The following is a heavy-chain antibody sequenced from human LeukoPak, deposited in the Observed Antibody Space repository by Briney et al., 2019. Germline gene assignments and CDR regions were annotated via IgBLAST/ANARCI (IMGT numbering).Heavy chain of an antibody. CDR1: GGSISSSSYY. CDR3: ARVLELGIAVAGPTDY. Sequence: SETLSLTCTVSGGSISSSSYYWGWIRQPPGKGLEWIGSIYCSGSTYYNPSLKSRVTISVDTSKNQFSLKLSSVTAADTAVYYCARVLELGIAVAGPTDYWGQGTLVTVSS. J-gene: IGHJ4*02. D-gene: IGHD6-19*01. CDR2: IYCSGST. V-gene: IGHV4-39*07.